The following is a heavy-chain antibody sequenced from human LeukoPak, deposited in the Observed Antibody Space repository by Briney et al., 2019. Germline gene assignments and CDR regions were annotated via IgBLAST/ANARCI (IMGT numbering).Heavy chain of an antibody. Sequence: GGSLRVSCAASGFRLSNYWMSWVRQAPGKGVEWVANIKQDGNNKWYVDSVKGRFTISRDNAKSSLHLQMNYLRAEDTAVYYCVRGGNYGSFDHWGQGTLVIVSS. J-gene: IGHJ4*02. CDR3: VRGGNYGSFDH. D-gene: IGHD1-7*01. CDR2: IKQDGNNK. V-gene: IGHV3-7*01. CDR1: GFRLSNYW.